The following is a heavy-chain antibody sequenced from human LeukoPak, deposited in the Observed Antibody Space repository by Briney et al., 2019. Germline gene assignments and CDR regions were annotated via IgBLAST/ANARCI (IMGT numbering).Heavy chain of an antibody. J-gene: IGHJ6*02. D-gene: IGHD6-13*01. V-gene: IGHV1-46*01. CDR2: INPSGSST. CDR3: ARQISSWPYYYYGMDV. Sequence: ASVKVSCKASGYTFTSYYMHWVRQAPGQGLEWMGIINPSGSSTSYAQKFQGRVTMTRDTSTSTVYMELSSLRSEDTAVYYCARQISSWPYYYYGMDVWGQGTTVTVSS. CDR1: GYTFTSYY.